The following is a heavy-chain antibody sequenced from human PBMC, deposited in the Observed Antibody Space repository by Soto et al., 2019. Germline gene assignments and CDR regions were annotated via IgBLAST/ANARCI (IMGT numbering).Heavy chain of an antibody. Sequence: QPGGSLRLSCATSGFSFTHYTINWLRQAPGKGLEWVAVMSYDGTNEYYSDSVKGRFTISRDTSKSTVYLQMNSLTPEDTGLYYCARKWGTYSSASLDYWGLGTLVTVPS. V-gene: IGHV3-30*04. J-gene: IGHJ4*02. D-gene: IGHD6-19*01. CDR1: GFSFTHYT. CDR3: ARKWGTYSSASLDY. CDR2: MSYDGTNE.